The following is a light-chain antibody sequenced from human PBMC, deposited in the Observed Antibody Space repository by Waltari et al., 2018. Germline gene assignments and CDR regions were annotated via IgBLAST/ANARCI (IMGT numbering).Light chain of an antibody. V-gene: IGLV1-47*01. CDR1: NANLGSNY. Sequence: QSVLTQPPPASETPGQRVTISCSGSNANLGSNYLYWYQQLPGTAPKLLIYRNNQRPSGVPDRFVGSGSGTDFTLTITSLQPEDVAVYYCHQYFSPHWTFGQGT. CDR2: RNN. J-gene: IGLJ3*02. CDR3: HQYFSPHWT.